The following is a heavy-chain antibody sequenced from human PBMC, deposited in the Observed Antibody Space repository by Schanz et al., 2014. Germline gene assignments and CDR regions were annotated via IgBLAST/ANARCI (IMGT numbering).Heavy chain of an antibody. V-gene: IGHV4-38-2*02. J-gene: IGHJ4*02. D-gene: IGHD3-9*01. CDR2: SYYSGTT. Sequence: QVQLQESGPGLVKPSETLSLACTVSYFSIDSGHYWGWIRQPPGKGLEWIGSSYYSGTTYYSPSLKGRLTIPREKPKTKFPLKRSSVTAADTAVYYCARGGLRYFDQIDYWGQGTLVTVSS. CDR1: YFSIDSGHY. CDR3: ARGGLRYFDQIDY.